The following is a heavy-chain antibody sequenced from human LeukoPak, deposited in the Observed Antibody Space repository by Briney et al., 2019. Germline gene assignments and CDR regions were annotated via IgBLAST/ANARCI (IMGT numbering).Heavy chain of an antibody. V-gene: IGHV3-33*08. CDR2: IWYDGSNK. J-gene: IGHJ4*02. D-gene: IGHD3-10*01. Sequence: GRSLRLSCAASGFTFSYYTMHWVRQAPGKGLEWVAVIWYDGSNKYYADSVKGRFTISRDNSKNTLYLQMNSLRAEDTAVYYCARETRGYYYGSGSYYPLGYWGQGTLVTVSS. CDR3: ARETRGYYYGSGSYYPLGY. CDR1: GFTFSYYT.